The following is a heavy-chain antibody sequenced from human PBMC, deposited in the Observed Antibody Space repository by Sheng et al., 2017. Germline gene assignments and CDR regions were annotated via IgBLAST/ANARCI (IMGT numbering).Heavy chain of an antibody. D-gene: IGHD1-1*01. J-gene: IGHJ4*02. CDR1: ASPLVSYA. CDR3: ATDLLEENNWYEMLCH. CDR2: ISGSGSNT. V-gene: IGHV3-23*04. Sequence: VQLVESGGGLVQPGGSRRDSPVQPLASPLVSYAMSWVRQAPGKGLEWVSAISGSGSNTYYADSVKGRFTISRDNSKNTLYLQLSSLRAEDTAVYYCATDLLEENNWYEMLCHWGQGTLRHRLL.